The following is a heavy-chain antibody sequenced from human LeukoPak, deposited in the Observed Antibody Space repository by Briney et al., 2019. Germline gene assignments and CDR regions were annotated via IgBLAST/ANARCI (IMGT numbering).Heavy chain of an antibody. CDR1: GFTVSSNY. J-gene: IGHJ6*02. CDR3: ARDIGGYNTHYYYYYGMDV. D-gene: IGHD5-24*01. Sequence: GGSLRLSCAASGFTVSSNYMSWVRQAPGKGLEWVSVIYSGGSTYYADSVKGRFTISRDNSKNTLYLQMSSLRAEDTAVYYCARDIGGYNTHYYYYYGMDVWGQGTTVTVSS. CDR2: IYSGGST. V-gene: IGHV3-66*01.